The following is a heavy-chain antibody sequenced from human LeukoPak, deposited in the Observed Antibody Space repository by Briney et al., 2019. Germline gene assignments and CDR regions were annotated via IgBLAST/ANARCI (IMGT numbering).Heavy chain of an antibody. CDR2: VTANGGIT. V-gene: IGHV3-23*01. Sequence: GGSLRLSCAASGFTFGVYDMTWVRQAPGKGLDWVSSVTANGGITFFADSVRDRFTISRDNSKDTLFLQMHSLRPGDTAVYYCVREDTPATANYWGQGTLVTISS. D-gene: IGHD2-21*02. CDR3: VREDTPATANY. J-gene: IGHJ4*02. CDR1: GFTFGVYD.